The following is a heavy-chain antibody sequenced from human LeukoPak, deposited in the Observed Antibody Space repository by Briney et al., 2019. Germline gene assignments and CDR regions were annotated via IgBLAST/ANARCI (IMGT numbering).Heavy chain of an antibody. Sequence: GGSLRLSCAASGFTFSSYAMSWVRQAPGKGLEWVSVIYSGGSTYYADSVKGRFTISRDNSKNTLYLQMNSLRAEDTAVYYCARGPATAIDYWGQGTLVTVSS. J-gene: IGHJ4*02. CDR1: GFTFSSYA. D-gene: IGHD2-21*02. V-gene: IGHV3-53*01. CDR2: IYSGGST. CDR3: ARGPATAIDY.